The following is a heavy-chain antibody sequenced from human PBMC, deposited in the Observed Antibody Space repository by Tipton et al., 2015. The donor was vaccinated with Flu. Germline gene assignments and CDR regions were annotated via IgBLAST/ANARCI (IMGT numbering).Heavy chain of an antibody. J-gene: IGHJ4*02. CDR1: GFTFRDYS. CDR3: ARVGPGGVYDY. D-gene: IGHD2-8*01. CDR2: ISGDGGGK. V-gene: IGHV3-64*02. Sequence: SLRLSCAASGFTFRDYSMHCVRQALGKGLEYVSAISGDGGGKYYVDSVKDRFTISRDNSKNTLYLQMGILRPEDMAVYYCARVGPGGVYDYWGQGALVTVST.